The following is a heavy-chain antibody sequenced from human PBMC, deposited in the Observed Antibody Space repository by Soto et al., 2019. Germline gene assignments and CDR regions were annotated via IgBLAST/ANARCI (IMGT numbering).Heavy chain of an antibody. D-gene: IGHD6-19*01. CDR3: ARIPQIAVAGTRFGYFDL. Sequence: QVQLEESGGGVVQPGRSLRLSCAASGFTFSSYGMHWVRQAPGKGLEWVAVIWYDGSNKYYADSVKGRFTISRDNSNTTLYLQMNSLGAEDPAVYYCARIPQIAVAGTRFGYFDLWGRGTPVTVSS. CDR1: GFTFSSYG. CDR2: IWYDGSNK. J-gene: IGHJ2*01. V-gene: IGHV3-33*01.